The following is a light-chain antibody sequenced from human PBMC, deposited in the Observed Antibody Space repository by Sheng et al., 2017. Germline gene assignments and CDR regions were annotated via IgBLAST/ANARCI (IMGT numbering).Light chain of an antibody. CDR2: DAS. J-gene: IGKJ3*01. CDR1: QSVNSY. CDR3: QEYGSSLFT. Sequence: EIVLTQSPATLSLSPGERATLSCRASQSVNSYLAWYQQKPGQAPRLLIYDASSRATGIPDRFTGSGSGTDFTLTITRLEPEDFAVYYCQEYGSSLFTFGPGTKVDIK. V-gene: IGKV3-20*01.